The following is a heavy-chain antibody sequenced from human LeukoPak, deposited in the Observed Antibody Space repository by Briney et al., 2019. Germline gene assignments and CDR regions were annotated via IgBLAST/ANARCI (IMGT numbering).Heavy chain of an antibody. V-gene: IGHV3-21*01. J-gene: IGHJ4*02. CDR3: ARARGRTTRH. Sequence: GGSLRLSCAASGFTFSSYSMNWVRQAPGKGLEWVSSISSSSSYIDYADSVKGRFTISRDNAKNSLYLQMNSLRAEDTAVYYCARARGRTTRHWGQGTLVTVSS. CDR1: GFTFSSYS. D-gene: IGHD2/OR15-2a*01. CDR2: ISSSSSYI.